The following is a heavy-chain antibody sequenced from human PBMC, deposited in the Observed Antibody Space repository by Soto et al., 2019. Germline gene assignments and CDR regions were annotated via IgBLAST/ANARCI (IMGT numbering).Heavy chain of an antibody. CDR3: AGLVYSGGDYYYMDV. V-gene: IGHV3-33*01. J-gene: IGHJ6*03. D-gene: IGHD2-15*01. CDR2: IWYDGSNK. CDR1: GFTFSSYG. Sequence: GGSLRLSCAASGFTFSSYGMHWVRQAPGKGLEWVAVIWYDGSNKYYADSVKGRFTISRDNSKNTLYLQMNSLRAEDTAVYYCAGLVYSGGDYYYMDVWGKGTTVTVSS.